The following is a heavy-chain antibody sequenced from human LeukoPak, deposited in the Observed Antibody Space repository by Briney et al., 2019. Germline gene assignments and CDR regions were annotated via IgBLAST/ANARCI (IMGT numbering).Heavy chain of an antibody. J-gene: IGHJ4*02. V-gene: IGHV4-34*01. CDR2: INHSGST. CDR3: ARETGSSWSYYFDY. CDR1: GGSFSGYY. Sequence: SETLSLTCAVYGGSFSGYYWSWIRQPPGKGLEWIGEINHSGSTNYNPSLKSRVTISADTSKNQFSLKLSSVTAADTAVYYCARETGSSWSYYFDYWGQGTLVTVSS. D-gene: IGHD6-13*01.